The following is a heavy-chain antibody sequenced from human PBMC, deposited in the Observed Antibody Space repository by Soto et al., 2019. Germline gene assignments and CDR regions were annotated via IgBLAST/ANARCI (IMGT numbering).Heavy chain of an antibody. Sequence: GGSLRLSCAASGFTFSSYAMTWVRQAPGKGLEWVSAIGGGGGSTYYADSVKGRFTISRDKSNNTLYLQLNNLRAEHTPIYSCAKARATVVTRGFDYWGQGTLVTVSS. CDR1: GFTFSSYA. CDR3: AKARATVVTRGFDY. V-gene: IGHV3-23*01. D-gene: IGHD4-17*01. CDR2: IGGGGGST. J-gene: IGHJ4*02.